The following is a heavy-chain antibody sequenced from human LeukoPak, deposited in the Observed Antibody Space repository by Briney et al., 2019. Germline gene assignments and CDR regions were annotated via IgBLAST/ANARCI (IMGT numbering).Heavy chain of an antibody. J-gene: IGHJ4*02. CDR1: GFTFSSYS. V-gene: IGHV3-48*01. D-gene: IGHD5-18*01. CDR3: ARAGYNYGYDFSY. CDR2: ISSSSSTI. Sequence: GGSLRLSCAASGFTFSSYSMNWVRQAPGKGLEWVSYISSSSSTIYYADSVKGRFTISRDNAKNSLYLQVNSLRAEDTAVYYCARAGYNYGYDFSYWGQGTLVTVSS.